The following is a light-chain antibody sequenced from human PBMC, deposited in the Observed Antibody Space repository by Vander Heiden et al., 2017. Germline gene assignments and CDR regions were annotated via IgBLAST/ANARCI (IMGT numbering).Light chain of an antibody. V-gene: IGKV4-1*01. CDR1: QSVLTSSNNKNY. J-gene: IGKJ2*01. Sequence: EIVMEQSPDPLAVSLGERASINCKSGQSVLTSSNNKNYLAWYQQHPDQPPKLLIYWASTRESGVPDRFSGSGSGTDFTLTISSLQAEDVAVYYCQQYYSTPPYTFGQGTKLELK. CDR3: QQYYSTPPYT. CDR2: WAS.